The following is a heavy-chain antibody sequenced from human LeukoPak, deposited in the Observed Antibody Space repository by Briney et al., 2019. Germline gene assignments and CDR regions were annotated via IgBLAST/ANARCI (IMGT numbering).Heavy chain of an antibody. J-gene: IGHJ4*02. CDR3: AKETFFSGSYYAY. CDR1: GFTFSSYG. V-gene: IGHV3-30*18. Sequence: PGRSLRLSCAASGFTFSSYGMHWVRQAPGKGLEWVAVISYDGSNKYYADSVKGRFTISRDNSKNTLYPQMNSLRAEDTAVYYCAKETFFSGSYYAYWGQGTLVTVSS. D-gene: IGHD1-26*01. CDR2: ISYDGSNK.